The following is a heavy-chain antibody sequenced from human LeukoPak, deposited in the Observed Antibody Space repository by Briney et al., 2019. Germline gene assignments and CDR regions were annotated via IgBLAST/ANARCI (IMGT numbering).Heavy chain of an antibody. CDR1: GGSFSGYY. CDR3: ARDRRDESGSYYYFDY. J-gene: IGHJ4*02. CDR2: INHSGST. V-gene: IGHV4-34*01. D-gene: IGHD1-26*01. Sequence: SETLSLTCAVYGGSFSGYYWSWIRQPPGKGLEWIGEINHSGSTNYNPSLKSRVTISVDTSKNQFSLKLSSVTAADTAVYYCARDRRDESGSYYYFDYWGQGTLVTVSS.